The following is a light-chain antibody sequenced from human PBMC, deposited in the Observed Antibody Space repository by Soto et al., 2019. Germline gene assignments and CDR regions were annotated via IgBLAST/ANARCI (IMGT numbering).Light chain of an antibody. J-gene: IGKJ1*01. Sequence: EIVLTQSPGTLSLSPGERATLSCRASQSVSSSYLAWYQQKPGQAPRLLIYGASSRATGIPDRFSGSGSGTDFAFTISRPEPEDFAVEYCQQSGSSPLSTFGQGSKVEIK. CDR1: QSVSSSY. CDR2: GAS. CDR3: QQSGSSPLST. V-gene: IGKV3-20*01.